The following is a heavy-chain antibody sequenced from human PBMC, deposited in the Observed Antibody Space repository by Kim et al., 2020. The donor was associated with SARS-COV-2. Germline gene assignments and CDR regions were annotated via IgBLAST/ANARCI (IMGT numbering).Heavy chain of an antibody. V-gene: IGHV3-23*01. CDR3: AKEFKGGCSNTGCSGGWTAY. CDR2: MSGSGGSI. Sequence: GGSLRLSCAASGFTFSSYAMGWVRRAPGRGLEWVSVMSGSGGSIYFAGSVKGRFTISRDNSKNTLYLQMNGLRAEDTAVYYCAKEFKGGCSNTGCSGGWTAYCGQGTLVTVSS. CDR1: GFTFSSYA. D-gene: IGHD2-2*01. J-gene: IGHJ4*02.